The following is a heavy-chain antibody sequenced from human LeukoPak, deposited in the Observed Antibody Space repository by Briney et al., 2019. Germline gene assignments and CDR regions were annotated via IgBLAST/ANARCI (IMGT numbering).Heavy chain of an antibody. J-gene: IGHJ4*02. Sequence: KSSETLSLTCTVSGGSIGSYYWNWIRQPPGKGLEWIGNIYHGGSTNYNPSLKSRVTISVDTSKNQFSLKLSSVTAADTAVYYCARFGSSGQDYWGQGTLVTVSS. CDR1: GGSIGSYY. CDR3: ARFGSSGQDY. V-gene: IGHV4-59*01. CDR2: IYHGGST. D-gene: IGHD6-19*01.